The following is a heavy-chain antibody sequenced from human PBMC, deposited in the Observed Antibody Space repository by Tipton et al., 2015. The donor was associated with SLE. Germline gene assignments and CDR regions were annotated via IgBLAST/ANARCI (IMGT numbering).Heavy chain of an antibody. V-gene: IGHV4-34*01. Sequence: LRLSCAVYGGSFSGYYWSWIRQPPGKGLEWIGEINHSGSTNYNPSLKSLVTISVDTSKNQFSLKLSSVTAADTAVYYCARGPGSPRPFDYWGRGTLVTVSS. D-gene: IGHD1-14*01. CDR3: ARGPGSPRPFDY. CDR2: INHSGST. J-gene: IGHJ4*02. CDR1: GGSFSGYY.